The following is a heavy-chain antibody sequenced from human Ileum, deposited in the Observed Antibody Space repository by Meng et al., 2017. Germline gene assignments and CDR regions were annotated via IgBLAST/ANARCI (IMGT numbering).Heavy chain of an antibody. J-gene: IGHJ4*02. CDR3: ARDHWGSLDY. CDR2: AST. Sequence: HVQLQESGPGLVTPSETPSLICTVSGASVTTSHYQWGWIRQPPGKGLEWIGYASTNYNPSLKSRLTISLDTSKNQVSLKLTSVTAADTAVYYCARDHWGSLDYWGQGILVTVSS. V-gene: IGHV4-61*01. D-gene: IGHD7-27*01. CDR1: GASVTTSHYQ.